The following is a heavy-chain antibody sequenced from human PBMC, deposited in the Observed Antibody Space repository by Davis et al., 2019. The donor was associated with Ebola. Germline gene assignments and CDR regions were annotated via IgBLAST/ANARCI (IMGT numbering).Heavy chain of an antibody. CDR2: IYTSGST. CDR1: GGSISSYY. CDR3: ARDSPFNSGSYQLHNGGDAFDI. J-gene: IGHJ3*02. V-gene: IGHV4-4*07. Sequence: PSETLSLTCTVSGGSISSYYWSWIRQPAGKGLEWIGRIYTSGSTNYNPSLKSRVTMSVDTSKNQFSLKLSSVTAADTAVYYCARDSPFNSGSYQLHNGGDAFDIWGQGTMVTVSS. D-gene: IGHD1-26*01.